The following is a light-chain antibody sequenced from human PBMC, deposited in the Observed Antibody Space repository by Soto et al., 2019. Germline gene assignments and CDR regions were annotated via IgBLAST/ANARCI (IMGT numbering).Light chain of an antibody. Sequence: DIQMTQSTSTLSASVGDRVTITCRASQSISDSLAWYQQKPGKAPKLLIYEASSLKSGVPSRFRGSRSGTEYTLTISSQRPDDFATYYCQQYNGYWTFGQGTKVEIK. J-gene: IGKJ1*01. V-gene: IGKV1-5*03. CDR1: QSISDS. CDR2: EAS. CDR3: QQYNGYWT.